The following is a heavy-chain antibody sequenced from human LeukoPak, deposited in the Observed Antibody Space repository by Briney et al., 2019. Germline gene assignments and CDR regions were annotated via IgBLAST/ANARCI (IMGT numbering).Heavy chain of an antibody. CDR1: GFSYSSYA. V-gene: IGHV3-23*01. J-gene: IGHJ4*02. CDR2: ISGSGDT. CDR3: ESTRARFDY. Sequence: GGSLRLSCAVSGFSYSSYAMSWVRQAPGKGLEGVSTISGSGDTYYVDSVKGRFTISRDNSKNTLYLQMNSLRAEDTAIYYCESTRARFDYWGQGTLVTVSS. D-gene: IGHD2-2*01.